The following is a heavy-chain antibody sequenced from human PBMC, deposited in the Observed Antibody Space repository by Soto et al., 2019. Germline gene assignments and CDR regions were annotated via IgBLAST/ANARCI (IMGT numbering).Heavy chain of an antibody. CDR3: ARDDLRDQRVDPNWFDP. CDR1: GFTFSSYS. J-gene: IGHJ5*02. Sequence: EVQLVESGGGLVKPGGSLRLSCAASGFTFSSYSMNWVRQAPGEGLEWVSSISESATSVFYADSVKGRFTISRDNAENSLYLQMTSLRAEDTAVYYCARDDLRDQRVDPNWFDPWGQGTPVIVSS. D-gene: IGHD2-15*01. V-gene: IGHV3-21*01. CDR2: ISESATSV.